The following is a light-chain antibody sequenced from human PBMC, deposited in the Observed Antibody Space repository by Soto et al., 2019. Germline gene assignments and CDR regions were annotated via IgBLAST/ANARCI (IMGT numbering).Light chain of an antibody. J-gene: IGKJ1*01. Sequence: EMVVTQSPATLSVSPGERATLSCRASQDVSSNLAWYQQKPGQAPRLLIYDASNRATGIPARFSGSGSGTDFTLTISSLEPEDFAVYYCQQRSNWPRTFGQGTKVDNK. CDR2: DAS. CDR3: QQRSNWPRT. CDR1: QDVSSN. V-gene: IGKV3-11*01.